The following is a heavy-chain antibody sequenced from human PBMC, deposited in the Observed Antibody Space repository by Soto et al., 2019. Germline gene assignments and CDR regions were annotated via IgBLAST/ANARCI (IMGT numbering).Heavy chain of an antibody. CDR2: IIPIFGTA. D-gene: IGHD2-15*01. CDR3: ARVDDVYCSGGSCYSYYYYGMDV. Sequence: QVQLVQSGAEVKKPGSSVKVSCKASGGTFSSYAISWVRQAPGQGLEWMGGIIPIFGTANYAQKFQGRVTITADKSTSTDYMELSSLRSEVTAVYYCARVDDVYCSGGSCYSYYYYGMDVWGQGTTVTVSS. J-gene: IGHJ6*02. V-gene: IGHV1-69*06. CDR1: GGTFSSYA.